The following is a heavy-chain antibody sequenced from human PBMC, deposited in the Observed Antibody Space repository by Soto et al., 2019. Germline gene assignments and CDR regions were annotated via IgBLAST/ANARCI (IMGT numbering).Heavy chain of an antibody. D-gene: IGHD3-3*01. CDR1: GYSINSGYY. CDR2: VFHSGTT. V-gene: IGHV4-38-2*02. Sequence: SETLSLTCGVSGYSINSGYYWGWIRQPPGKGLEWIGSVFHSGTTYQNPSLKTRATISVDTSRNQFSLELDSVTAADTAVYYCARDFGHLHDFWSGPDCWGQGILVTVSS. J-gene: IGHJ4*02. CDR3: ARDFGHLHDFWSGPDC.